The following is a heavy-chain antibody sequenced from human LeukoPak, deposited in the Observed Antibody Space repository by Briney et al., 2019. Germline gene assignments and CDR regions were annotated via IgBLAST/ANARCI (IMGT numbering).Heavy chain of an antibody. J-gene: IGHJ5*02. CDR2: IYHKGST. CDR3: ARAASSGWITDWFDP. V-gene: IGHV4-38-2*02. Sequence: SETLSLTCTVSGYSISSAYYWGWIRQPPGKGLEWIGRIYHKGSTHYNPSLKSRVTISVDKSKNPFSLKLSSVTAADTAVYYCARAASSGWITDWFDPWGQGTLVTVSS. D-gene: IGHD6-19*01. CDR1: GYSISSAYY.